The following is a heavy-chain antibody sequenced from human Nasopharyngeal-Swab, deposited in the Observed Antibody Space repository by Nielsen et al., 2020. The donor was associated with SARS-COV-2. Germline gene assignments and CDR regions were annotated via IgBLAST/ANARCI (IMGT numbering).Heavy chain of an antibody. J-gene: IGHJ3*02. Sequence: WIRQPQGKGLEWIGYIYYSGSTNYNPSLKSRVTISVDTSKNQFSLKLSSVTAADTAVYYCASLGRLGYYDITRRRAFDIWGQGTMVTVSS. D-gene: IGHD3-22*01. CDR3: ASLGRLGYYDITRRRAFDI. CDR2: IYYSGST. V-gene: IGHV4-59*01.